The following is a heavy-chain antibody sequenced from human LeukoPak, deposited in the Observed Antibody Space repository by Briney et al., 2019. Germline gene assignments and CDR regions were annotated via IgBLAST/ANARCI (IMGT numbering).Heavy chain of an antibody. Sequence: GGSLRLSCSASGXTFSSYAMHWVRQAPGKGLEYVCSISSNGGRTYYADSVKGRFTISRDNSKNTLYLQMSSLRAEDTAVYYCVKGFDTAMAYFDYWGQGTLVTVSS. D-gene: IGHD5-18*01. J-gene: IGHJ4*02. CDR2: ISSNGGRT. CDR3: VKGFDTAMAYFDY. CDR1: GXTFSSYA. V-gene: IGHV3-64D*09.